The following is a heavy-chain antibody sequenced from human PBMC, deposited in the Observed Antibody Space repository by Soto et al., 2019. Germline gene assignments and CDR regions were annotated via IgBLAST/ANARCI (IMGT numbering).Heavy chain of an antibody. CDR3: AVSTYTLFAT. D-gene: IGHD1-1*01. V-gene: IGHV4-4*07. Sequence: SESLSLACTLSGGSVNKHFCHWLRKPAGKGLEWIGQIHSKGKNIYNPSFEGRFTLSVDTAQSKFSVRVTYLTAADTALYYCAVSTYTLFATWGQGARATVS. J-gene: IGHJ5*02. CDR1: GGSVNKHF. CDR2: IHSKGKN.